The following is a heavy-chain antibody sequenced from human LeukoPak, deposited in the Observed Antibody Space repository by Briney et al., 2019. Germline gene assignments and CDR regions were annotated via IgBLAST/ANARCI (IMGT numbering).Heavy chain of an antibody. Sequence: GGSLRLSCAASGFIFSDHHMDWVRQAPGKGLEWVGRVRNKANTYSTNYAASVRGRFSITRDDSMNSVYLQMNSLKTEDTAVYYCVRVWRGYYFDSWGQGILVTVSS. CDR1: GFIFSDHH. J-gene: IGHJ4*02. CDR3: VRVWRGYYFDS. CDR2: VRNKANTYST. V-gene: IGHV3-72*01. D-gene: IGHD3-10*01.